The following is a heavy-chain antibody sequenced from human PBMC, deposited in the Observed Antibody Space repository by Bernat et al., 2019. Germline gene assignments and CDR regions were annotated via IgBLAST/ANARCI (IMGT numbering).Heavy chain of an antibody. V-gene: IGHV3-30-3*01. CDR2: ISYDGSNK. Sequence: QVQLVESGGGVVQPGRSLRLSCAASGFTFSSYAMHWVRQAPGKGLEWVAVISYDGSNKYYADSVKGRFTISRDNSKNTLYLQMNSLRAEDTAVYYCARDEQWLVLGAFDIWGQGTMVTVSS. J-gene: IGHJ3*02. CDR1: GFTFSSYA. CDR3: ARDEQWLVLGAFDI. D-gene: IGHD6-19*01.